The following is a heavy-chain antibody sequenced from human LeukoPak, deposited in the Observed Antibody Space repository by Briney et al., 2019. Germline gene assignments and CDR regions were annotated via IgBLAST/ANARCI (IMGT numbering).Heavy chain of an antibody. J-gene: IGHJ1*01. CDR3: ARRPVAAEYFQH. D-gene: IGHD6-25*01. CDR1: GFTFGSYG. V-gene: IGHV3-30*03. Sequence: GGSLRLSCAASGFTFGSYGMHWVRQAPGEGLEWVAVISYDESKIYYADSVKGRFTISRDLSTNTLYLQMNSLTTEDTAMYFCARRPVAAEYFQHWGQGTLVTVSS. CDR2: ISYDESKI.